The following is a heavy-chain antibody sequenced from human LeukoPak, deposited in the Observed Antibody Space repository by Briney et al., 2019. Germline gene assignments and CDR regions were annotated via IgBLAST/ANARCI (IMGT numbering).Heavy chain of an antibody. V-gene: IGHV4-30-4*01. CDR2: IYYSGST. CDR1: GGSISSGDYY. J-gene: IGHJ4*02. CDR3: ARYSGYDDGYDY. D-gene: IGHD5-12*01. Sequence: KSSQTLSLTCTVSGGSISSGDYYWSWIRQPPGKGLGWIGCIYYSGSTYYNPSLKSRVTISVDTSKNQFSLKLSSVTAADTAVYYCARYSGYDDGYDYWGQGTLVTVSS.